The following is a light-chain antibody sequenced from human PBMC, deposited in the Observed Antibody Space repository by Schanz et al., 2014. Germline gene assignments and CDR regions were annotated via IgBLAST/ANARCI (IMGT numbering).Light chain of an antibody. CDR3: QQYGRSPIFT. CDR2: DAS. Sequence: EIVLTQSPATLSLSPGERATVSCRASQSVRSNLAWYQQKPGQAPRLLIYDASNRATGIPARFSGSGSGTDFTLTISSLEPEDFAVYYCQQYGRSPIFTFGPGTKVDIK. J-gene: IGKJ3*01. CDR1: QSVRSN. V-gene: IGKV3D-11*03.